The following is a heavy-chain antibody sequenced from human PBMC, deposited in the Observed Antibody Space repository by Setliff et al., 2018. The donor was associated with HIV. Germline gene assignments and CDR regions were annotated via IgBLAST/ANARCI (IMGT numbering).Heavy chain of an antibody. V-gene: IGHV1-69*10. CDR2: IIPILGIA. Sequence: SVKVSCKASGGTFSSYAISWVRQAPGQGLEWMGGIIPILGIANYAQKFQGRVTITADESTSTAYMELSSLRSEDTAVYYCARIGIAAAGTPFDPWGRGTLVTVSS. J-gene: IGHJ5*02. CDR3: ARIGIAAAGTPFDP. D-gene: IGHD6-13*01. CDR1: GGTFSSYA.